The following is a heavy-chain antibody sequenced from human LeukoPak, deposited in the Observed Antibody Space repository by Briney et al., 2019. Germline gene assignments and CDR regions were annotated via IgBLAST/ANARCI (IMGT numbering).Heavy chain of an antibody. V-gene: IGHV3-53*01. CDR2: MYSGGNT. CDR3: ARGTVTAPDY. CDR1: GFSVSNTY. Sequence: GSLRLSCAASGFSVSNTYMSWVRQAPGKGLEWVSIMYSGGNTYYADSVKGRFTISRDNSKNTLYLQMNRLRPEDTAVYYCARGTVTAPDYWGQESRGTVSS. J-gene: IGHJ4*02. D-gene: IGHD2-21*02.